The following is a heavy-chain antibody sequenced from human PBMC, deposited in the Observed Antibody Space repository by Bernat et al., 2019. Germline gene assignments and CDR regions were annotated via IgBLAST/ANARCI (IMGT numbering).Heavy chain of an antibody. CDR2: IKQDGSEK. V-gene: IGHV3-7*03. J-gene: IGHJ4*02. D-gene: IGHD4-17*01. Sequence: EVQLVESGGGLVQPGGSLRLSCAASGFTFSSYWMSWVRQAPGKGLAWVANIKQDGSEKYYVDSVKGRFTITRDNAKNSLYLQMNSLRAEDTAVYYCAREGSDYGDPELDYWGQGTLVTVSS. CDR3: AREGSDYGDPELDY. CDR1: GFTFSSYW.